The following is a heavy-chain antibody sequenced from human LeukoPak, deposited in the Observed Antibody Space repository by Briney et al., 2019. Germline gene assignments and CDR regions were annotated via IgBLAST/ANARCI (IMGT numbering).Heavy chain of an antibody. CDR3: ASGRQLGY. D-gene: IGHD3-16*01. CDR1: GFTFSIYW. J-gene: IGHJ4*02. Sequence: GGSLRLSCVASGFTFSIYWMSWVRRAPGKGLEWVANIKEDGSEKYYVASVKGRFTISRDNAKNSLYLQMNSLRAEDTAVYYCASGRQLGYWGQGTLVTVSS. CDR2: IKEDGSEK. V-gene: IGHV3-7*01.